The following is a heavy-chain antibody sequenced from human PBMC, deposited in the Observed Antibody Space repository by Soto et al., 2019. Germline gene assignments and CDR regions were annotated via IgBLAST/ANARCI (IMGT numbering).Heavy chain of an antibody. D-gene: IGHD1-26*01. Sequence: GGSLRLSCAASGFTFSSYAMHWVRQAPGKGLEWVAVISYDGSNKYYADSVKGRFTISRDNSKNTLYLQMNSLRAEDTAVYYCARDPSGSYSGAFDIWGQGTMVTVSS. CDR1: GFTFSSYA. CDR2: ISYDGSNK. V-gene: IGHV3-30-3*01. J-gene: IGHJ3*02. CDR3: ARDPSGSYSGAFDI.